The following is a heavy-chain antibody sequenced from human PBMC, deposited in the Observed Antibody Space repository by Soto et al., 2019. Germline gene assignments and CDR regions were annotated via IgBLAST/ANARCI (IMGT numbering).Heavy chain of an antibody. CDR1: GGSLSNYY. J-gene: IGHJ5*02. Sequence: SETLSLTCTVSGGSLSNYYWNWIRQPPGKALEWIAYIYYSGSTNYNPSLKSRVTISVDTSKNQFSLKLSSVTAADTAMYYCAGPQYGARQYNWFAPGGRGTRVTFSS. CDR2: IYYSGST. V-gene: IGHV4-59*08. D-gene: IGHD4-17*01. CDR3: AGPQYGARQYNWFAP.